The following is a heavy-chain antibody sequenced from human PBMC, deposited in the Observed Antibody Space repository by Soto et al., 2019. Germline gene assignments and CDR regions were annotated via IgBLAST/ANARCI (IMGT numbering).Heavy chain of an antibody. CDR2: GHYSGSS. Sequence: LSLTCTLSGDSISSYYWTWIRQPPGKGLEWIGYGHYSGSSKYNPSLKSRVSISVDTSKNQFSLKLSSVTAADTAFYYCSRDLGSVLSDWGQGTLVTVSS. CDR3: SRDLGSVLSD. CDR1: GDSISSYY. D-gene: IGHD2-8*02. J-gene: IGHJ4*02. V-gene: IGHV4-59*01.